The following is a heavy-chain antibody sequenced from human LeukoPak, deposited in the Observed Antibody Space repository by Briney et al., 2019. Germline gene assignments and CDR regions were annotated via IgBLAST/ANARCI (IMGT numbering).Heavy chain of an antibody. CDR3: ARDTYDYVWGSYRYPDY. CDR1: GGSISSGGYY. V-gene: IGHV4-39*07. J-gene: IGHJ4*02. Sequence: SETLSLTCTVSGGSISSGGYYWGWIRQPPGKGLEWIGSIYYSGSTYNNPSLKSRVTISVDTSKNQFSLKLSSVTAADTAVYYCARDTYDYVWGSYRYPDYWGQGTLVTVSS. CDR2: IYYSGST. D-gene: IGHD3-16*02.